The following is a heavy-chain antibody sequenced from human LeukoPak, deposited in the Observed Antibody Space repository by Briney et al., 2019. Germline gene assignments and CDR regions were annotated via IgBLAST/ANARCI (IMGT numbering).Heavy chain of an antibody. J-gene: IGHJ3*02. Sequence: GGPLRLSCAASGFTFSSYAMSWVRQAPGKGLEWVSAISGSGGSTYYADSVKGRFTISRDNSKNMLYLQMNSLRAEDTAVYYCAKGWLQQLDAFDIWGQGTMVTVSS. CDR1: GFTFSSYA. CDR3: AKGWLQQLDAFDI. V-gene: IGHV3-23*01. D-gene: IGHD6-13*01. CDR2: ISGSGGST.